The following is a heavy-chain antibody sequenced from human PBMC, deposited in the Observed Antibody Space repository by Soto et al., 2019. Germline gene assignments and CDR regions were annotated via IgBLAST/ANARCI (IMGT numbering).Heavy chain of an antibody. Sequence: ASVKVSCKASGYTFTSYDINWVRQAAGQGLEWMGWMNPNSGNTGYAQKFQGRVTMTRNTSISTAYMELSSLRSEDTAVYYCARGTRCSGGSCYSGFDPWGQGTLVTSPQ. J-gene: IGHJ5*02. V-gene: IGHV1-8*01. CDR3: ARGTRCSGGSCYSGFDP. CDR1: GYTFTSYD. D-gene: IGHD2-15*01. CDR2: MNPNSGNT.